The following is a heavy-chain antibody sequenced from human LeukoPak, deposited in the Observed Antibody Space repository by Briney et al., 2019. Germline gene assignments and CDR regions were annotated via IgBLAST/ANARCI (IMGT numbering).Heavy chain of an antibody. D-gene: IGHD3-22*01. CDR1: GGTFSSYA. V-gene: IGHV1-69*05. CDR3: ASENYYDSSGYYYFDY. CDR2: IIPIFGTA. Sequence: ASVKVSCKASGGTFSSYAISWVRQAPGQGLEWMGGIIPIFGTANYAQKFQGRVTITTDESTSTAYMELSSLRSEDTAVYYCASENYYDSSGYYYFDYWGQGTLVTVSS. J-gene: IGHJ4*02.